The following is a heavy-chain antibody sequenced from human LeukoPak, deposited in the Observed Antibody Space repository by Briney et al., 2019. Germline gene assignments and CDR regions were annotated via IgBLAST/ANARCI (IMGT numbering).Heavy chain of an antibody. J-gene: IGHJ4*02. Sequence: GGSLRLSCAASGFTVSSNYMSWVRQAPGKGLEWVSVIYSGGSTYYADSVKGRFTISRDHSKNTLYLQMNSLRAEDTAVYYCSRGGDGYNPPYFDYWGQGTLVTVSS. CDR2: IYSGGST. V-gene: IGHV3-66*02. CDR3: SRGGDGYNPPYFDY. D-gene: IGHD5-24*01. CDR1: GFTVSSNY.